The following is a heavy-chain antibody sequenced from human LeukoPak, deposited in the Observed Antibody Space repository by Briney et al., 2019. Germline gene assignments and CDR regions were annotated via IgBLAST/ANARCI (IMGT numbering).Heavy chain of an antibody. CDR2: INPSGGST. J-gene: IGHJ5*02. CDR1: GYTFTSYY. Sequence: ASVKDSCKASGYTFTSYYMHWVRQAPGQGLEWMGIINPSGGSTSYAQKFQGRVTMTRDTSTSTVYMELSSLRSEDTAVYYCAREGEQWLVRSRLDPWGQGTLVTVSS. D-gene: IGHD6-19*01. V-gene: IGHV1-46*01. CDR3: AREGEQWLVRSRLDP.